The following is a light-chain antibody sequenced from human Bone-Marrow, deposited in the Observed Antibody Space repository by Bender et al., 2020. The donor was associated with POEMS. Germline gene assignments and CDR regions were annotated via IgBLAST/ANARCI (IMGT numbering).Light chain of an antibody. V-gene: IGLV2-14*03. CDR3: CSYADSNTLV. Sequence: QSALTQPASVSASPGQPITISCTGTSSDVGGYNYVSWYQQHPGKAPKLIIYDVSNRPSGVSDRFSGSKSGNTASLTISGLQAEDEADYYCCSYADSNTLVFGGGTKMTVL. J-gene: IGLJ3*02. CDR1: SSDVGGYNY. CDR2: DVS.